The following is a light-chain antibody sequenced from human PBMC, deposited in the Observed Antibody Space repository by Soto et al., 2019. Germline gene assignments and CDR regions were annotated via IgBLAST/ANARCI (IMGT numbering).Light chain of an antibody. CDR3: QQYDSSPKT. J-gene: IGKJ1*01. CDR1: QSVSSSY. Sequence: EIVLTQSPATLSLSPGERATFSCRASQSVSSSYLAWYQQKPGQAPRLLIYGASSRATGIPDRFSGSGSGTDFTLTISSLEPEDFAVYYCQQYDSSPKTFGQGTKVHIK. CDR2: GAS. V-gene: IGKV3-20*01.